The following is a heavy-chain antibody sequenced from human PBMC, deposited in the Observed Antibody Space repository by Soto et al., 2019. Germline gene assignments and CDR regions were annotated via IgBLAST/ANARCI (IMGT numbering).Heavy chain of an antibody. Sequence: GGSLRLSCAASGFTFSSYAMSWVRQAPGKGLEWVSAISGSGGSTYYADSVKGRFTISRDNSKNTLYLQMNSLRAEDTAVYYCAKDPHPYSSGWLFDYWGQGTLVTVSS. V-gene: IGHV3-23*01. CDR2: ISGSGGST. J-gene: IGHJ4*02. CDR3: AKDPHPYSSGWLFDY. CDR1: GFTFSSYA. D-gene: IGHD6-19*01.